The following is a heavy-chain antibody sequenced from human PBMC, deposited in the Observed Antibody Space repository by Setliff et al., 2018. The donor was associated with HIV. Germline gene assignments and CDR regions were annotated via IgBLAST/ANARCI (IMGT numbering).Heavy chain of an antibody. D-gene: IGHD6-19*01. V-gene: IGHV1-18*01. Sequence: ASVKVSCKASGYTFTSYGISWVRQAPGQGLEWMGWISACNGNTNYAQKLQGRVTMTTDTSTSTAYMELRSLRSDDTAVYFCARLGSGWSDSYYYAMDIWGQGTRVTVSS. CDR3: ARLGSGWSDSYYYAMDI. CDR1: GYTFTSYG. J-gene: IGHJ6*02. CDR2: ISACNGNT.